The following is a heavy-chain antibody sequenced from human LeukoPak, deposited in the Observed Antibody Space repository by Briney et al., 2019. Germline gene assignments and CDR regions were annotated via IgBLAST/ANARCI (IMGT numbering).Heavy chain of an antibody. J-gene: IGHJ4*02. V-gene: IGHV4-59*08. D-gene: IGHD1-26*01. CDR2: IYYSGST. CDR3: ARGKWELHFDY. CDR1: GGSMSSYY. Sequence: KPSETLSLTCIVSGGSMSSYYWSWIRQPPGKGLEWIGYIYYSGSTNYNPSLKSRVTISVDTSKNQFSLKLRSVTAADTAMHYCARGKWELHFDYWGQGALVTVSS.